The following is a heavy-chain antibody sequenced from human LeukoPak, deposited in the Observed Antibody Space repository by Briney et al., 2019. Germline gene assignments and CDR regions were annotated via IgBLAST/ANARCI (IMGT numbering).Heavy chain of an antibody. V-gene: IGHV1-2*06. CDR3: EGDHGDY. Sequence: ASVYVSCKASGYTFTVDYIDLGRHAPGQGLGLMGRINPNRDGTNSAQKDHVKVPLTMDTPNTTTYLKLSRLRSDDAAVYYCEGDHGDYWGQGNLVTVSS. CDR1: GYTFTVDY. CDR2: INPNRDGT. J-gene: IGHJ4*02.